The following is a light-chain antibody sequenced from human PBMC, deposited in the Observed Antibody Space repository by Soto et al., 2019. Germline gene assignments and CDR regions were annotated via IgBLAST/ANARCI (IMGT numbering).Light chain of an antibody. J-gene: IGLJ2*01. V-gene: IGLV2-14*01. CDR1: SCDVGGYNY. CDR3: RSYTSSSTLI. CDR2: DVS. Sequence: QSALTQPASVSGSPGQSITISCTGTSCDVGGYNYVSWYQQHPGKAPKLMMYDVSNRPSGVSNRFSGSKSGNTASLTISGLQAEDEADYYCRSYTSSSTLIFGGGTKLTVL.